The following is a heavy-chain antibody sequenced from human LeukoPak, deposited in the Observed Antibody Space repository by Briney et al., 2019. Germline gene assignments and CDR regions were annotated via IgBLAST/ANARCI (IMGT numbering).Heavy chain of an antibody. CDR3: ARMIDNFWSTPYYFDY. J-gene: IGHJ4*02. D-gene: IGHD3-3*01. Sequence: GGSLKLSCAASGFTFSGSAMHWVRQASGKGLEWVGRIRSKANSYATAYAASVKGRFTISRDDSKNTAYLQMNSLRAEDTAVYYCARMIDNFWSTPYYFDYWGQGTLVTVSS. CDR2: IRSKANSYAT. V-gene: IGHV3-73*01. CDR1: GFTFSGSA.